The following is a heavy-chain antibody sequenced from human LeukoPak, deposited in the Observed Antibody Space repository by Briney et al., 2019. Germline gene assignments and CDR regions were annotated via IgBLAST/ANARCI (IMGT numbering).Heavy chain of an antibody. CDR3: ARKVKSPNWFDP. CDR2: IYYSGST. V-gene: IGHV4-39*07. Sequence: KASETLSLTCTVSGGSISSSSYYWGWIRQPPGKGLEWIGTIYYSGSTYYNPSLKSRVTISIDTSKNQFSLRLSSVTAADTAVYYCARKVKSPNWFDPWGQGTLVTVSS. J-gene: IGHJ5*02. D-gene: IGHD4-11*01. CDR1: GGSISSSSYY.